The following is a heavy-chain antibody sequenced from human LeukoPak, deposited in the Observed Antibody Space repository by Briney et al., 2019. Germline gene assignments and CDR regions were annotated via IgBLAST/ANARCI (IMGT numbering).Heavy chain of an antibody. D-gene: IGHD3-10*01. CDR2: IRSKGSGGTT. CDR3: TRDYYGSGDFQH. V-gene: IGHV3-49*03. J-gene: IGHJ1*01. CDR1: GISFGDYA. Sequence: GGSLRLSCTASGISFGDYAMSWFRQAPGKGLEWVGFIRSKGSGGTTEYAASVKGRFTISRDDSKSIAYLQMNSLKTEDTAVYYCTRDYYGSGDFQHWGQGTLVTVSS.